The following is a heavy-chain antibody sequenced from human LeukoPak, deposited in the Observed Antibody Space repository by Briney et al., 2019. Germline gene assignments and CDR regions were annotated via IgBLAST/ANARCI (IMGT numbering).Heavy chain of an antibody. CDR3: ARDHRGSGSYYSSFGAFDI. V-gene: IGHV3-48*04. CDR1: GFTFSSYG. J-gene: IGHJ3*02. CDR2: ISSSGSTI. Sequence: GGSLRLSCAASGFTFSSYGMHWVRQAPGKGLEWVSYISSSGSTIYYADSVKGRFTISRDNAKNSLYLQMNSLRAEDTAVYYCARDHRGSGSYYSSFGAFDIWGQGTMVTVSS. D-gene: IGHD3-10*01.